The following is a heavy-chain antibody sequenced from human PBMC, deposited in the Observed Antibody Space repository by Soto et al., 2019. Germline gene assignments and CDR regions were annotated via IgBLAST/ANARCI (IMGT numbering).Heavy chain of an antibody. J-gene: IGHJ4*02. D-gene: IGHD3-22*01. CDR1: GDSISTYY. CDR3: ALRSMAVVPEY. Sequence: QVQLQESGPGLVKPSETLSLTCAVSGDSISTYYCMWIRQPPGKGLESIGYLYYGRSANYNPSLESRVTLSVDTSTNQCSLTLSSMTAADTAVYYCALRSMAVVPEYWGQGTLVTVSS. V-gene: IGHV4-59*01. CDR2: LYYGRSA.